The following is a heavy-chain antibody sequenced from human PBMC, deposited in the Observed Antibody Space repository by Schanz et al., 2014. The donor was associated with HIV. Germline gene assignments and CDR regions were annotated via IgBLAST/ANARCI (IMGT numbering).Heavy chain of an antibody. CDR2: ISGSGDRT. D-gene: IGHD4-17*01. V-gene: IGHV3-23*01. CDR3: ARQGLRFSFWLDY. CDR1: GFSFSRYA. Sequence: EVQLLDSGGGLVQPGGSLRVSCAASGFSFSRYAMNWVRQAPGKGLQWVSTISGSGDRTYYAESVRGRVTISRDNSKNILYLQMSNLRAEDTAVYGCARQGLRFSFWLDYWGQGTPVTVS. J-gene: IGHJ4*02.